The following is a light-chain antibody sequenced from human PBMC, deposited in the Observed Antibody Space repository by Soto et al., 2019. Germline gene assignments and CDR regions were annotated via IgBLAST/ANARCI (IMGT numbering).Light chain of an antibody. CDR2: GAS. Sequence: DIHMTQSPSTLSASVGDRVTISCRASQSISSWLAWYQQKPGRAPSLLIYGASNLGSGVPARFSGSGSGTDFTLTISSLQPDDFAAYYCQQYNDYAWTFGQGTKVEIK. CDR1: QSISSW. J-gene: IGKJ1*01. V-gene: IGKV1-5*03. CDR3: QQYNDYAWT.